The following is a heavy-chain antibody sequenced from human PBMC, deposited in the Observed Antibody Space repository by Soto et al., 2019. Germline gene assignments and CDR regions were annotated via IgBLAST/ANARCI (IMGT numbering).Heavy chain of an antibody. CDR2: FNGNGGGT. D-gene: IGHD2-15*01. CDR3: AKDNSLHWFDP. V-gene: IGHV3-23*01. J-gene: IGHJ5*02. Sequence: GGSLRLSCATPGFSFSTYAMTWVRQAPGKGLEWVSTFNGNGGGTYYADSVKGRFTISRDNSKNTLYLQMDSLRAEDTATYYCAKDNSLHWFDPWGQGTLVTVS. CDR1: GFSFSTYA.